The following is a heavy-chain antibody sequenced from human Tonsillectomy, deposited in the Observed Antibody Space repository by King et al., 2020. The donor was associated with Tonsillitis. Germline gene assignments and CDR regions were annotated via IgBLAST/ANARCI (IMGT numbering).Heavy chain of an antibody. CDR3: PTGLYGSGSQGY. CDR2: IKTKTDGGTT. CDR1: GFTFSNAW. V-gene: IGHV3-15*01. D-gene: IGHD3-10*01. Sequence: VQLVESGGGLVKPGGSLRLSCVASGFTFSNAWMNWVRQAPGKGLEWVGRIKTKTDGGTTDYAAPVKGRFTISRDDSKNTMYLQMNSLKTEDTAVYYCPTGLYGSGSQGYWGQGTLVTVSS. J-gene: IGHJ4*02.